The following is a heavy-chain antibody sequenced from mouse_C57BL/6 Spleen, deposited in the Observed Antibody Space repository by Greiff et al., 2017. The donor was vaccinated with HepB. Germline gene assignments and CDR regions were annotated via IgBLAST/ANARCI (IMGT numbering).Heavy chain of an antibody. J-gene: IGHJ2*01. CDR2: IYPGSGST. Sequence: VQLQQPGAELVKPGASVKMSCKASGYTFTSYWITWVKQRPGQGLEWIGDIYPGSGSTNYNEKFKSKATLTVDTSSSTAYMQLSSLTSEDSAVYYCARVGDYGRYFDYWGKGTTLTVSS. D-gene: IGHD1-1*01. V-gene: IGHV1-55*01. CDR3: ARVGDYGRYFDY. CDR1: GYTFTSYW.